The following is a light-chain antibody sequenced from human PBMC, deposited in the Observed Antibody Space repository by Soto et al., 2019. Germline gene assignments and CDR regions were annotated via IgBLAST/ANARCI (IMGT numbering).Light chain of an antibody. CDR3: QQSFSIPWT. V-gene: IGKV1-39*01. J-gene: IGKJ1*01. CDR2: TAS. Sequence: DIPMTQSPSSLSASVGDRVIITCRTSQTVGHYLNWYQQKQGKAPELLISTASSLQSGVPSRFGGSGSGTEFTLTISSLQPEDFATYYCQQSFSIPWTFGQGTKVEI. CDR1: QTVGHY.